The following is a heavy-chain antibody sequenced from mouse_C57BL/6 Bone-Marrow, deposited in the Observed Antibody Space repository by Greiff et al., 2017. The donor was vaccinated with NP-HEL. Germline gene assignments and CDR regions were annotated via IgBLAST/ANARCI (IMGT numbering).Heavy chain of an antibody. J-gene: IGHJ3*01. Sequence: VQLQQPGAELVKPGASVKLSCKASGYTFPSYWMHWVKQRPGRGLEWIGRIDPNSGGTKYNEKFKSKATLTVDKPSSTAYMKLSSLTSEDSAVDYCARGRFYGGYYVVAYWGQGTLVTVSA. CDR1: GYTFPSYW. D-gene: IGHD2-3*01. CDR2: IDPNSGGT. CDR3: ARGRFYGGYYVVAY. V-gene: IGHV1-72*01.